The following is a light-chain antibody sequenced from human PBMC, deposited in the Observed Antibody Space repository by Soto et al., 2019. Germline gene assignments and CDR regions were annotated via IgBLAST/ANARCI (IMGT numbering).Light chain of an antibody. CDR2: DNN. CDR1: SSNIGAGYA. J-gene: IGLJ2*01. Sequence: QLVLTQPPSVSGAPGQRVTISCTGSSSNIGAGYAVHWYQQLPGTAPKLLIYDNNNRPSWVPDRFSGSESGTSASLAITGLQAEDEADYYCQSYDSSLSGVVFGGGTKLTVL. CDR3: QSYDSSLSGVV. V-gene: IGLV1-40*01.